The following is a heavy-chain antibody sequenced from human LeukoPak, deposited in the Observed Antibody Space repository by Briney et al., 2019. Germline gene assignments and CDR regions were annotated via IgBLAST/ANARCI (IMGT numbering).Heavy chain of an antibody. D-gene: IGHD3-22*01. CDR3: ARGSAFYDSSGYLSYYFDY. V-gene: IGHV1-69*05. Sequence: VASVKVSCKASGGTFSSYAISWVRQAPGEGLEWMGGIIPIFGTANYAQKFQGRVTNTTDESTSTAYMELSSLRSEHTAVYYCARGSAFYDSSGYLSYYFDYWSQASLVTVSS. CDR1: GGTFSSYA. CDR2: IIPIFGTA. J-gene: IGHJ4*02.